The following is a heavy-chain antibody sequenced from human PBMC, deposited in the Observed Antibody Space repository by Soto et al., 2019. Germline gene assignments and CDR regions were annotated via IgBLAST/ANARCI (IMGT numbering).Heavy chain of an antibody. Sequence: PSETLSLTCTVSGGSISSSYWSWTRQPPGKGLEWIGYLYHSGSTNYNPSLRSRVSISVDTSKNQFSLTLSSVTAADTAVYYCARTYGSGNWFDPWGQGPRSPSPQ. CDR3: ARTYGSGNWFDP. J-gene: IGHJ5*02. CDR1: GGSISSSY. V-gene: IGHV4-59*01. CDR2: LYHSGST. D-gene: IGHD3-10*01.